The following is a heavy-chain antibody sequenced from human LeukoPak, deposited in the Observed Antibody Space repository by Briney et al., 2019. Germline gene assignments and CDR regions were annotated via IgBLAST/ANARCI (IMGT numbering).Heavy chain of an antibody. J-gene: IGHJ4*02. D-gene: IGHD2-2*01. Sequence: GGSLRLSCVASGFTFSSYWMSWVRQAPGKGLEWVANIKQDGSEKYYVDSVKGRFTISRDNAKNSLYLQMNSLRAEDTAVYYCARDKIGYCSSTSCYYFDYWGQGTLVTVSS. CDR3: ARDKIGYCSSTSCYYFDY. CDR2: IKQDGSEK. CDR1: GFTFSSYW. V-gene: IGHV3-7*01.